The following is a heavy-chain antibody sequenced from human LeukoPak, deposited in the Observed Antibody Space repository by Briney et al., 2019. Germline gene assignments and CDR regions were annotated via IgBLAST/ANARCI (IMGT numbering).Heavy chain of an antibody. J-gene: IGHJ5*02. CDR1: GGSTSSYY. Sequence: SETLSLTCTVSGGSTSSYYWSWIRQPAGKGLEWIGRIYTSGSTNYNPSLKSRITMSVDTSKNQFSLKLSSVTAADTALYYCARGGLYYYDSNNWFDPWGQGTLVTVSS. D-gene: IGHD3-22*01. V-gene: IGHV4-4*07. CDR3: ARGGLYYYDSNNWFDP. CDR2: IYTSGST.